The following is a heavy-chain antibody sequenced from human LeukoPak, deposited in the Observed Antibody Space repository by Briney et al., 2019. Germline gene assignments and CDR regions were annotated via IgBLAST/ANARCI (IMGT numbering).Heavy chain of an antibody. V-gene: IGHV1-18*01. CDR2: ISAYYGNT. D-gene: IGHD6-13*01. CDR3: ATYSSSWYCFDY. Sequence: GXSVKVSCKASGYTFTTYGITWVRQAPGQGLEWMGWISAYYGNTNYAQKLQGRVTMTTDTSTSTAYMELRSLRSDDTAVYYCATYSSSWYCFDYWGQGTLVTVSS. J-gene: IGHJ4*02. CDR1: GYTFTTYG.